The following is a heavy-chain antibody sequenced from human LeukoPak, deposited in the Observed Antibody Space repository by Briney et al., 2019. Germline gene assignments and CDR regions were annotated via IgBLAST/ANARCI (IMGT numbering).Heavy chain of an antibody. Sequence: PGGSLRLSCAASGFTFSSYAMHWVRQAPGKGLEWVAVISYDGSNKYYADSVKGRFTISRDNSKNTLYLQMNSLRAEDTAVYYCAVNIVGATLRYYYYCMDVWGQGTTLTV. V-gene: IGHV3-30-3*01. J-gene: IGHJ6*02. CDR3: AVNIVGATLRYYYYCMDV. D-gene: IGHD1-26*01. CDR2: ISYDGSNK. CDR1: GFTFSSYA.